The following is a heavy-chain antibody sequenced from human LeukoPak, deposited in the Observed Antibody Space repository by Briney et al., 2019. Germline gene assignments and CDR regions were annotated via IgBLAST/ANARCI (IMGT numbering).Heavy chain of an antibody. D-gene: IGHD3-22*01. CDR3: AKGNTTYYYDSSVDY. Sequence: GRCLSPSCALSGFTLTSYGTHWVRHAPGKGLGWVAFILYVVINTYYADSVKGRFTLSRHTRKNTMYLQMNSLRAAQTAMSYCAKGNTTYYYDSSVDYWGQGTPVTVSS. CDR1: GFTLTSYG. CDR2: ILYVVINT. J-gene: IGHJ4*01. V-gene: IGHV3-30*02.